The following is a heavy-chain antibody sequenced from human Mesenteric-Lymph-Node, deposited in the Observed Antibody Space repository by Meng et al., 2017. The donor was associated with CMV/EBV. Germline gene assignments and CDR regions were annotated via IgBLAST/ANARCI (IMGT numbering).Heavy chain of an antibody. J-gene: IGHJ4*02. CDR2: INWNSGSI. Sequence: SLKISCAASGFIFDDYAMHWVRQAPGKGLEWVSGINWNSGSIVYADSVKGRFTISRDNAKNSLYLQMDSLRTEDTALYYCAKDMAPRSGAYNWNYDYWGQGTLVTVSS. D-gene: IGHD1-20*01. V-gene: IGHV3-9*01. CDR3: AKDMAPRSGAYNWNYDY. CDR1: GFIFDDYA.